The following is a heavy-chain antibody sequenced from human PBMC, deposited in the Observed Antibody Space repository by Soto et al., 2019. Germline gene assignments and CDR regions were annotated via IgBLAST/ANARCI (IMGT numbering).Heavy chain of an antibody. D-gene: IGHD4-17*01. V-gene: IGHV1-18*04. CDR1: GYIFSDYG. Sequence: QVQVMQSGADVKKPGDSVKVSCKTSGYIFSDYGINWVRQAPGQGLERMGWISGYRGNANLAQKFQGRVTMTTDKAARTAYMESRRLRSDDTAVYYCAKRTAGTTWGESDYWGQGPLATVSA. J-gene: IGHJ4*02. CDR2: ISGYRGNA. CDR3: AKRTAGTTWGESDY.